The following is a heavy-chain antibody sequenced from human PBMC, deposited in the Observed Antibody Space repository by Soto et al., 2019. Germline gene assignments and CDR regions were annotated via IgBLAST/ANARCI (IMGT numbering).Heavy chain of an antibody. J-gene: IGHJ5*02. CDR2: ISSSSSYI. V-gene: IGHV3-21*01. CDR1: GFTFSSYS. CDR3: ARDSGNYGSGSYYKPFDP. Sequence: EVQLVESGGGLVKPGGSLRLSCAASGFTFSSYSMNWVRQAPGKGLEWVSSISSSSSYIYYADSVKGRFTISRDNAKNSLYLQMNSLRAEDTAVYYWARDSGNYGSGSYYKPFDPWGQGTLVTVSS. D-gene: IGHD3-10*01.